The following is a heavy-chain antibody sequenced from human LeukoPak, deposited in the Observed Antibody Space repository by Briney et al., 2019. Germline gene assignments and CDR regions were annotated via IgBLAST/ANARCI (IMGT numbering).Heavy chain of an antibody. V-gene: IGHV3-30-3*01. J-gene: IGHJ6*02. D-gene: IGHD6-19*01. Sequence: GGSLRLSCAASGFTFSKAWMSWVRQAPGKGLEWVAVISYDGSNKYYADSVKGRFTISRDNSKNTLYLQMNSLRAEDTAVYYCARALLPIAVAGLGYYYYYGMDVWGQGTTVTVSS. CDR3: ARALLPIAVAGLGYYYYYGMDV. CDR1: GFTFSKAW. CDR2: ISYDGSNK.